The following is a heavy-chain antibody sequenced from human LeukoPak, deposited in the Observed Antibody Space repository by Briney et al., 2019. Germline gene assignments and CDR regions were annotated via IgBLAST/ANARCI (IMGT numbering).Heavy chain of an antibody. CDR1: GYTFTSYA. CDR2: INTNTGNP. CDR3: ARDNQPQGYSYGPHFDY. J-gene: IGHJ4*02. D-gene: IGHD5-18*01. V-gene: IGHV7-4-1*02. Sequence: ASVKVSCKASGYTFTSYAMNWVRQAPGQGLEWMGWINTNTGNPTYAQGFTGRFVFSLDTSVSTAYLQISSLKAEDTAVYYCARDNQPQGYSYGPHFDYWGQGTLVTVSS.